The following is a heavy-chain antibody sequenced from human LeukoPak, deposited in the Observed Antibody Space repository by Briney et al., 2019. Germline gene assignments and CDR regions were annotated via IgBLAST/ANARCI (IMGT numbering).Heavy chain of an antibody. CDR1: GFTFSSYW. J-gene: IGHJ4*02. Sequence: GGSLRLSCAASGFTFSSYWMSWVRQAPGKGLEWVANIKQDGSEKYYVDSVKGRFTISRDNAKNSLYLQMNSLRAEDTAVYYCARDHKGSGWYNDYWGQGTLVTVSS. CDR2: IKQDGSEK. CDR3: ARDHKGSGWYNDY. D-gene: IGHD6-19*01. V-gene: IGHV3-7*01.